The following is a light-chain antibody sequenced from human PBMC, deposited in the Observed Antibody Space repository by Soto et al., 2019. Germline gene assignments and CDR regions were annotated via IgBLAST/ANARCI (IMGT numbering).Light chain of an antibody. CDR1: QSVSSY. V-gene: IGKV3-11*01. Sequence: EIVLTQSPGTLSLSPGERATLSCRASQSVSSYLAWYQQKPGQAPRLLIYDASNRATGIPARFSGSGSATDLTLTISSLEPEDFAVYYCQQRSNWPLTFGQGTKVDIK. J-gene: IGKJ1*01. CDR2: DAS. CDR3: QQRSNWPLT.